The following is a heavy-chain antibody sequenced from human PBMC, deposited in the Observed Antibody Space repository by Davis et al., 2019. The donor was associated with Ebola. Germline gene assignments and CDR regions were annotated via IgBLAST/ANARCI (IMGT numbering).Heavy chain of an antibody. D-gene: IGHD2-2*01. CDR2: VSGSGGST. J-gene: IGHJ5*02. CDR3: AKGLYCSSSTCHEGGWFGP. Sequence: GESLKISCAASGFTFTNYAMSWVRQAPGKGLEWVSSVSGSGGSTYDTDSVKVRFTISRDNSKNTLYLQMHSLRAEDTAVYYCAKGLYCSSSTCHEGGWFGPWGQGTLVTVSS. CDR1: GFTFTNYA. V-gene: IGHV3-23*01.